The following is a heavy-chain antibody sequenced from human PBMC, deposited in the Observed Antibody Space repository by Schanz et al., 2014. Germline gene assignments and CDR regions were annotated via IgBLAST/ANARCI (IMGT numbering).Heavy chain of an antibody. CDR3: AKDSTHIDIVLVPAAIDY. CDR1: GFTFSTYA. Sequence: QVQLVESGGGLVQPGGSLRLSCAASGFTFSTYAMSWVRQAPGKGLEWVAVIWYDENNKYYADSVKGRFTMSRDNSKNTLYLHMNTLRSEDTAVYYCAKDSTHIDIVLVPAAIDYWGQGTLVTVSS. V-gene: IGHV3-30*02. J-gene: IGHJ4*02. D-gene: IGHD2-2*01. CDR2: IWYDENNK.